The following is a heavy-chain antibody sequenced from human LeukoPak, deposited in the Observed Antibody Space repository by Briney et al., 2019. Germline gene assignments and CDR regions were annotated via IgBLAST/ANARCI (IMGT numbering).Heavy chain of an antibody. Sequence: GESLKISFKGSGYSFTSYWIGWVRQMPGKGREWMGIIYPGDSDTRYSPSFQGQVTISADKSISTAYLQWSSLKASETAMYYCARHSDLGYCSGGSCHFDYWGQGTLVTVSS. D-gene: IGHD2-15*01. V-gene: IGHV5-51*01. J-gene: IGHJ4*02. CDR1: GYSFTSYW. CDR2: IYPGDSDT. CDR3: ARHSDLGYCSGGSCHFDY.